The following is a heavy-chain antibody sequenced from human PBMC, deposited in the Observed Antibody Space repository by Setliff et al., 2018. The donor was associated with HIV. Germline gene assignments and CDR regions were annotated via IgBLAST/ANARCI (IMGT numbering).Heavy chain of an antibody. J-gene: IGHJ5*02. CDR2: ISLSGST. CDR3: ARGLTAPAAAGS. V-gene: IGHV4-38-2*02. CDR1: DYSLSSASY. Sequence: ETLSLTCSVSDYSLSSASYWGWIRQSPEKGLEWIGSISLSGSTYYNPSLQSRVTISIDMSKNHFSLNLKSVTAADTAIYYCARGLTAPAAAGSWGQGMLVTVSS. D-gene: IGHD6-13*01.